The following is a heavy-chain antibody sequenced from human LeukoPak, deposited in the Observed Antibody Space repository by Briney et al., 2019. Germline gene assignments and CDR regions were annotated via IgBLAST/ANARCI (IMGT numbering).Heavy chain of an antibody. D-gene: IGHD6-19*01. CDR3: TRVFSSGSPLDY. CDR1: GFTFSGYS. J-gene: IGHJ4*02. Sequence: GGSLRLSCAASGFTFSGYSMNWVRQAVGKGLEWVSYISASSSSIYYADSVKGRFTISRDNAKNSLYLQINSLRAEDTAVYYCTRVFSSGSPLDYWGQGTLVTVSS. V-gene: IGHV3-48*04. CDR2: ISASSSSI.